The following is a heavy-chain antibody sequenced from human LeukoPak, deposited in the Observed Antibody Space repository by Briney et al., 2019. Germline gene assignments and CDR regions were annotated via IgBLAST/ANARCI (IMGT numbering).Heavy chain of an antibody. V-gene: IGHV3-23*01. Sequence: GGSLRLSCAASGFTFSSYAMSWVRQAPGKGLEWVSAISGSGGSTYYADSVKGRFTISGDNSKNTLYLQMNSLRAEDTAVYYCAKDYGYNYNYFDYWGQGTLVTVSS. CDR1: GFTFSSYA. CDR2: ISGSGGST. J-gene: IGHJ4*02. CDR3: AKDYGYNYNYFDY. D-gene: IGHD5-24*01.